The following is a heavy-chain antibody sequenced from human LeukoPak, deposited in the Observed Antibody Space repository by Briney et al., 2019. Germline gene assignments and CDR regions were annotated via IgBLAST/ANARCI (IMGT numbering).Heavy chain of an antibody. CDR1: GFTFSNYW. CDR2: INSDGINT. CDR3: ARPYGATRDY. Sequence: GGSLRLSCAASGFTFSNYWMHWVRQAPGKGLVWVSRINSDGINTSYADSVKGRFTISRDNAKNTLNLQMNSLRAEDTAVYYCARPYGATRDYWGQGTLVTVSS. D-gene: IGHD5-24*01. V-gene: IGHV3-74*01. J-gene: IGHJ4*02.